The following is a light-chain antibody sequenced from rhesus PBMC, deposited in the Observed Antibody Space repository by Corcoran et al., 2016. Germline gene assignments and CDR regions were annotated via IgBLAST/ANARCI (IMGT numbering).Light chain of an antibody. J-gene: IGLJ1*01. V-gene: IGLV2S7*01. CDR1: GSDVGFYNF. CDR3: CSYTTSRTFI. Sequence: HSAPTQPPSVSGSPGQSVTISCTGTGSDVGFYNFVSWYQQHPGKVPKLMIYDVSERPSGVSDRFSGSKSGNTASLTISGLQADDEADYYCCSYTTSRTFIFGTGTRLTVL. CDR2: DVS.